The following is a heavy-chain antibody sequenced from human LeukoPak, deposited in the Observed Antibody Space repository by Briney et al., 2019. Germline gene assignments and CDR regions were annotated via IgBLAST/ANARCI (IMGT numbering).Heavy chain of an antibody. Sequence: KPSETLSLTCTVSGDSVSIYYWSWIRQPPGKGLEWIGYIYDRGNTNYNPSLKSRVTMAVDTSKNQFSLKVSSVTAADTAVYYCARAGNNWSFDYWGQGTLVTVSS. CDR1: GDSVSIYY. V-gene: IGHV4-59*02. CDR2: IYDRGNT. CDR3: ARAGNNWSFDY. D-gene: IGHD1-1*01. J-gene: IGHJ4*02.